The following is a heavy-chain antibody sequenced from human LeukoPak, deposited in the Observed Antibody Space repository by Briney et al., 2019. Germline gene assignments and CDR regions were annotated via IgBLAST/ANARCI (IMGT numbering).Heavy chain of an antibody. J-gene: IGHJ4*02. D-gene: IGHD3-10*01. CDR2: LYNAGST. Sequence: GGSLRLSCVASGFTVSNKYMSWVRQAPGKGLEWVSVLYNAGSTYYADSVKGRLTISRDNSAKTVYLHMNSLRTEDAAVYYCVREGYYDSGSSPTFYFDHWGQGTVVTVSS. CDR1: GFTVSNKY. CDR3: VREGYYDSGSSPTFYFDH. V-gene: IGHV3-66*02.